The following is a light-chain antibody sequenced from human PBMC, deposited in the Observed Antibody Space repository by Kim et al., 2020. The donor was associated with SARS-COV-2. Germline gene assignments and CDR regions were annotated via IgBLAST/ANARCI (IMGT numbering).Light chain of an antibody. CDR2: WAS. CDR3: QQYYGTPLT. CDR1: QSVLYSSNNENY. Sequence: DIVMTQSPDSLAVSLGERATINCKSSQSVLYSSNNENYLAWYQQKPGQPPKLLIYWASTRESGVPDRFSGSGSGTDFTLTISSLRAEDVAVYYCQQYYGTPLTFGGGTKVEIK. J-gene: IGKJ4*01. V-gene: IGKV4-1*01.